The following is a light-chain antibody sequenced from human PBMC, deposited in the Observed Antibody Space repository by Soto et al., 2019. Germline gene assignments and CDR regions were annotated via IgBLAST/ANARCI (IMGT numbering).Light chain of an antibody. CDR3: QESPRT. CDR1: QSVSSSY. Sequence: EIVLTQSPGTLSLSPGERATLSCRASQSVSSSYVAWYQQKPGQAPRLLIYGASSRATGIPDRFSGSGSGTDFTLTISRLEPEDFAVYYCQESPRTFGQGTKVDI. J-gene: IGKJ1*01. V-gene: IGKV3-20*01. CDR2: GAS.